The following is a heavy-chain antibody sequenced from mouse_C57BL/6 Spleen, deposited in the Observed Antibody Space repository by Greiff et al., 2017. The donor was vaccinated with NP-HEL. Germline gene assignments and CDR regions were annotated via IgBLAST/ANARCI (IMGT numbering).Heavy chain of an antibody. CDR3: ARYDGYSLDY. J-gene: IGHJ2*01. Sequence: VQLQQPGAELVRPGSSVKLSCKASGYTFTSYWMDWVKQRPGQGLEWIGNIYPSDSETHYNQKFKDKATLTVDKSSSTAYMQLSSLTSEDSAVYYCARYDGYSLDYWGQGTTLTVSS. D-gene: IGHD2-3*01. CDR1: GYTFTSYW. CDR2: IYPSDSET. V-gene: IGHV1-61*01.